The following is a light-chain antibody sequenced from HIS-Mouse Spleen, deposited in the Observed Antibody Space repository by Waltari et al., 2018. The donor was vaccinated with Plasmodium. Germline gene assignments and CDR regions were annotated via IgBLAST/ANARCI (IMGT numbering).Light chain of an antibody. V-gene: IGKV1D-8*02. CDR1: QGVSSY. J-gene: IGKJ2*01. CDR2: VAS. Sequence: AIWLTHSPSLLSPSTRDRVTICCRMSQGVSSYLAWYQQKPGKAPKLLIYVASTLQSGIPSRFSGSGSGTEFTLTISCLQSEDFAAYYCQQYNSFPYTFGQGTKVEIK. CDR3: QQYNSFPYT.